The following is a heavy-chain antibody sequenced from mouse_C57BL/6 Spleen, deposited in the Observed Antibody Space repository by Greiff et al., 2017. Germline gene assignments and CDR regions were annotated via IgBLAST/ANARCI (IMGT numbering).Heavy chain of an antibody. Sequence: VQLQQSGPELVKPGASVKIPCKASGYTFTDYNMDWVKQSHGKSLEWIGDINPNNGGTIYNQKFKGKATLTVDKSSSTAYMELRSLTSEDTAVYYCARTHETWFAYWGQGTLVTVSA. V-gene: IGHV1-18*01. CDR1: GYTFTDYN. CDR3: ARTHETWFAY. J-gene: IGHJ3*01. CDR2: INPNNGGT.